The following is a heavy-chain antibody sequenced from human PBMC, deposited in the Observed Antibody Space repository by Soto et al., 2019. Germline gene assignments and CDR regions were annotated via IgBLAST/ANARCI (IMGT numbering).Heavy chain of an antibody. Sequence: ASVKVSCKASGYTFTRYNINWVRQAPGQGLEWMGWINTYNGNTNYAQKLQGRVTMTTDTSTSTAYMELRSLRSDDTALYYCARESTSGWVNWFDPWGQGTLVTVSS. CDR2: INTYNGNT. CDR3: ARESTSGWVNWFDP. V-gene: IGHV1-18*04. J-gene: IGHJ5*02. D-gene: IGHD6-19*01. CDR1: GYTFTRYN.